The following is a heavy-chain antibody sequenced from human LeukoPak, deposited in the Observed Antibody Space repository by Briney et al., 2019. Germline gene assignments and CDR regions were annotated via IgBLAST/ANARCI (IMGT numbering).Heavy chain of an antibody. Sequence: SETLSLTCTVSGGSISSGSYYWSWIRQPAGKGLEWIGRIYTSGSTNYNPSLKSRVTISVDTSKNQFSLKLSSVAAADTAVYYCARMKEQLWPRYYYYMDVWGKGTAVTVSS. D-gene: IGHD5-18*01. V-gene: IGHV4-61*02. CDR1: GGSISSGSYY. J-gene: IGHJ6*03. CDR2: IYTSGST. CDR3: ARMKEQLWPRYYYYMDV.